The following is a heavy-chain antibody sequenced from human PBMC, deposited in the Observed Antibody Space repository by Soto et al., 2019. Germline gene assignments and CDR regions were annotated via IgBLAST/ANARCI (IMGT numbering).Heavy chain of an antibody. CDR3: AHRVLRTVFGLVTTTAIYFDF. D-gene: IGHD3-3*01. CDR1: GFSLTTSGVG. Sequence: QITLNESGPTQVKPRQTLTLTCTFSGFSLTTSGVGVGWIRQSPGKAPEWLALIYWDDDKRYSPSLKSRLTSTKDISKNQVVLTMADLDPADTATYYCAHRVLRTVFGLVTTTAIYFDFWGQGTPVAVSS. V-gene: IGHV2-5*02. CDR2: IYWDDDK. J-gene: IGHJ4*02.